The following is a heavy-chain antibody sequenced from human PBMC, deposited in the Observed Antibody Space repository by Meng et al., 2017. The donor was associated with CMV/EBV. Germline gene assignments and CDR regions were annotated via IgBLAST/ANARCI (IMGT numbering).Heavy chain of an antibody. CDR1: GYSFTSYW. J-gene: IGHJ6*02. V-gene: IGHV5-51*01. CDR2: IYPGDSDT. D-gene: IGHD2/OR15-2a*01. Sequence: GESLKISRKGSGYSFTSYWIGWVRQMPGKGLEWVGIIYPGDSDTRYSPSFQGQVTISADKSIRTAYLQWSSLKASDTAMYYCARHQGKSHLAFLRQGGMDVWGQGTTVTVSS. CDR3: ARHQGKSHLAFLRQGGMDV.